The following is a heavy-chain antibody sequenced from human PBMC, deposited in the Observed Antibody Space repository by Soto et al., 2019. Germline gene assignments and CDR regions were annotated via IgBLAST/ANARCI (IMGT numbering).Heavy chain of an antibody. Sequence: QVTLKESGPVLVKPTETLTLTCTVSGFSLSNARMGVSWIRQPPGKALEWLAHIFSNDEKSYSTSLKSRLTISKDTSKSQVVLTMTNMDPVDRATYCCARIVGYCSGGSYYSLYYYYGMDVWGQGTKVTVSS. CDR2: IFSNDEK. CDR3: ARIVGYCSGGSYYSLYYYYGMDV. D-gene: IGHD2-15*01. J-gene: IGHJ6*02. CDR1: GFSLSNARMG. V-gene: IGHV2-26*01.